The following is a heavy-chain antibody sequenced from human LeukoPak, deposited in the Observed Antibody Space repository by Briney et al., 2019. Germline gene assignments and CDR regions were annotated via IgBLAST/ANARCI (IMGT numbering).Heavy chain of an antibody. J-gene: IGHJ4*02. V-gene: IGHV4-39*01. CDR1: GGSISSTSSH. D-gene: IGHD3-22*01. CDR3: ARSYYYDYRQIDY. CDR2: IYYSGST. Sequence: SETLSLTCSVSGGSISSTSSHWGWIRQPPGKGLEWIASIYYSGSTYYNPSLKSRVSISVDTSESKFPLNLTSVTAADTAVFYCARSYYYDYRQIDYWGQGTLVTVSS.